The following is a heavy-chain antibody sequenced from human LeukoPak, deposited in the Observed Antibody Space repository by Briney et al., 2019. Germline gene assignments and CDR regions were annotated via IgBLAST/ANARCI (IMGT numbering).Heavy chain of an antibody. CDR1: GFTFSSYS. Sequence: GGSLRLSCAASGFTFSSYSMNWVRQAPGKGLVWVSRIDSDGTLTSYADSLKGRFTISRDNAKNTVYLQMNSLRAEDTAVYYCARNIGSDWGQGTLVTVSS. CDR2: IDSDGTLT. D-gene: IGHD2/OR15-2a*01. V-gene: IGHV3-74*01. CDR3: ARNIGSD. J-gene: IGHJ4*02.